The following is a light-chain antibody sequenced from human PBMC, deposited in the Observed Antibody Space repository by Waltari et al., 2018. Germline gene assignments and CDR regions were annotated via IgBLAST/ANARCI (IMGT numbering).Light chain of an antibody. CDR3: CSYAGSRTYV. Sequence: QSALTQPASVSGSPGQSITISCTGTSSDVGNFNLVSWYQQHPGKVPTLIILYVSKRPSGVSNHSSGSKSGNTASLTISGLRAEDEADYYCCSYAGSRTYVFGTGTKVTVL. V-gene: IGLV2-23*02. J-gene: IGLJ1*01. CDR2: YVS. CDR1: SSDVGNFNL.